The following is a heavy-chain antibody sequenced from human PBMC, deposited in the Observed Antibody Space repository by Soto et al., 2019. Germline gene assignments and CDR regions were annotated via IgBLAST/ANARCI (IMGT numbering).Heavy chain of an antibody. CDR2: INPSGGST. J-gene: IGHJ4*02. CDR3: ARGPVGGYYDSSGYLTNFDY. V-gene: IGHV1-46*03. D-gene: IGHD3-22*01. CDR1: GYTFTSYY. Sequence: SVKVSCKASGYTFTSYYMHWVRQAPGQGLEWMGIINPSGGSTSYAQKFQGRVTMTRDTSTSTVYMELSSLRSEDTAVYYCARGPVGGYYDSSGYLTNFDYWGQGTLNTVSS.